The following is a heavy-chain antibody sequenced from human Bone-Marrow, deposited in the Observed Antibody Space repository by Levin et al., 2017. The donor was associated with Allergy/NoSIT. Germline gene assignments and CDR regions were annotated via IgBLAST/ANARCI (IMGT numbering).Heavy chain of an antibody. CDR3: ARGSSTSVDP. J-gene: IGHJ5*02. D-gene: IGHD6-6*01. CDR2: IYYSGST. Sequence: ASETLSLTCTVSGGSISSYYWSWIRQPPGKGLEWIGYIYYSGSTNYNPSLKSRVTISVDTSKNQFSLKLSSVTAADTAVYYCARGSSTSVDPWGQGTLVTVSS. V-gene: IGHV4-59*01. CDR1: GGSISSYY.